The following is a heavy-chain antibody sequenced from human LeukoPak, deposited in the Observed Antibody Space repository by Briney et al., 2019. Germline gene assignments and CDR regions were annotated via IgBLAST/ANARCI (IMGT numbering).Heavy chain of an antibody. CDR2: IYYSGST. CDR3: ARVLHQAIVVVPSPNYYYYYMDV. J-gene: IGHJ6*03. V-gene: IGHV4-39*01. CDR1: GGSISSSSYY. D-gene: IGHD2-2*01. Sequence: SETLSLTCTVSGGSISSSSYYWGWIRQPPGKGLEWIGSIYYSGSTYYNPSLKSRVTISVDTSKNQFSLRLTSVTAADTAVYYCARVLHQAIVVVPSPNYYYYYMDVWGKGTTVTVSS.